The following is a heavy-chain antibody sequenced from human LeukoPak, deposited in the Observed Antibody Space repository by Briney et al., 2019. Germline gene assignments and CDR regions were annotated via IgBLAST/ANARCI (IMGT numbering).Heavy chain of an antibody. D-gene: IGHD2-15*01. V-gene: IGHV5-51*01. CDR1: GYNFSSYW. J-gene: IGHJ5*02. CDR3: ARSPVYCSGGSCYSTWFDP. CDR2: IYPGDSDT. Sequence: GESLKISCKGSGYNFSSYWIGWVRQMPGKGLEWMGIIYPGDSDTRYSPSFQGQVTISADKSISTAYLQWSSLKASDTAMYYCARSPVYCSGGSCYSTWFDPWGQGTLVTVSS.